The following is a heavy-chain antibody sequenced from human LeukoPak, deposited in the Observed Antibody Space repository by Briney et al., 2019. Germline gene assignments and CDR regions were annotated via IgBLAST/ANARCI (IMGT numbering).Heavy chain of an antibody. CDR1: GFTFDDYA. CDR3: AREREGRYYFDY. Sequence: PGRSLRLSCAASGFTFDDYAMHWVRQAPGKGLEWVSGISWNSGSIGYADSVKGRFTISRDNAKNSLYLQTNSLRAEDMALYYCAREREGRYYFDYWGQGTLVTVSS. D-gene: IGHD1-26*01. CDR2: ISWNSGSI. J-gene: IGHJ4*02. V-gene: IGHV3-9*03.